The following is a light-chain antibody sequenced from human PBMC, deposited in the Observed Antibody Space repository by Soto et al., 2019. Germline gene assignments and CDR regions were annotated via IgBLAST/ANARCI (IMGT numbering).Light chain of an antibody. V-gene: IGKV1-33*01. CDR1: QDISNY. J-gene: IGKJ5*01. CDR3: QKSDSLPIT. Sequence: DIQMTQSPSSLSASVGDRVTITCRASQDISNYLNWYQQRPGKAPKLLIYDASNLERGVRSRFSGTRSGTHFTFAITSLPPEDVATYDCQKSDSLPITFGQGTRLEIK. CDR2: DAS.